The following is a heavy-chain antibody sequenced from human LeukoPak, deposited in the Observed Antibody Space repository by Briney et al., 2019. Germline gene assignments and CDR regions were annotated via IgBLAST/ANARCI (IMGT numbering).Heavy chain of an antibody. CDR2: ISGSGEST. D-gene: IGHD2-2*01. CDR1: GITLRNYA. CDR3: AKDRDCSSTGCYLYDN. Sequence: GGSLRLPCAASGITLRNYAMTWVRQAPGKGLQWVSVISGSGESTYYADSVRGRFTISRDNSKNMLYLHMNGLRAEDTAVYYCAKDRDCSSTGCYLYDNWGQGTLVIVSS. V-gene: IGHV3-23*01. J-gene: IGHJ4*02.